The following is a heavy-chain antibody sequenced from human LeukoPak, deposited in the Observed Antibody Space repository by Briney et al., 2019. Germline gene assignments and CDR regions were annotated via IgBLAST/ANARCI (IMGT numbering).Heavy chain of an antibody. CDR2: IIPIFGTA. CDR3: ARSTYYYDSRGHGDY. J-gene: IGHJ4*02. V-gene: IGHV1-69*05. Sequence: SVKVSCKASGGTFSSYAISWVRQAPGQGFEWMGGIIPIFGTANYAQKFQGRVTITTDESTSTAYMELSSLRSEDTAVYYCARSTYYYDSRGHGDYWGQGTLVTVSS. CDR1: GGTFSSYA. D-gene: IGHD3-22*01.